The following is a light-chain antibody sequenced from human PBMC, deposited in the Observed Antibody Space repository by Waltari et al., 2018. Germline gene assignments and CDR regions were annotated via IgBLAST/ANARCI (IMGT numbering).Light chain of an antibody. J-gene: IGLJ2*01. V-gene: IGLV1-44*01. CDR3: ATWDDRQTGYVV. CDR2: SNS. CDR1: GPTIGSNA. Sequence: QSPLPKPPSASGTPGQGVTIPCSGSGPTIGSNAVSWYRQFPGTAPRLLIYSNSEPTSGVPDRFSGSKSGTSASLTISGLQSDDAADYYCATWDDRQTGYVVFGGGTKLTVL.